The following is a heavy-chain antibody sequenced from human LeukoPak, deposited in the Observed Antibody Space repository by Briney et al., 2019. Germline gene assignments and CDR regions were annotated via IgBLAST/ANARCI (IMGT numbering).Heavy chain of an antibody. J-gene: IGHJ4*02. V-gene: IGHV1-8*03. CDR2: MNPNSGNT. Sequence: ASVKVSCKASGYTFTSYGISWVRQATGQGLEWMGWMNPNSGNTGYAQKFQGRVTITADKSTSTAYMELSSLRSEDTAVYYCARVGREVSDRTYYFDYWGQGTLVTVSS. CDR1: GYTFTSYG. D-gene: IGHD3-16*02. CDR3: ARVGREVSDRTYYFDY.